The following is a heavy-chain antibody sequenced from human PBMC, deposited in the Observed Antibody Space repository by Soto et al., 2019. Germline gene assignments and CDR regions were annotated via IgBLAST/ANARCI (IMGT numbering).Heavy chain of an antibody. Sequence: EVQLLESGGGLVQPGGSLRLSCAAAGFTFSSYAMSCVRQAPGKGLEWVSTISSSAIRTYYADSVKGRFTVSGDNSKNTLYLLMNSLRADDTAVYYCAKDRWSSGCQPLLDYWGQGTLVTVSS. CDR1: GFTFSSYA. CDR2: ISSSAIRT. CDR3: AKDRWSSGCQPLLDY. D-gene: IGHD6-19*01. V-gene: IGHV3-23*01. J-gene: IGHJ4*02.